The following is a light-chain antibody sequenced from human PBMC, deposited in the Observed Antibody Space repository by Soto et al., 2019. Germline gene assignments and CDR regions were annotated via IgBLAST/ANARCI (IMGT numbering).Light chain of an antibody. CDR2: LNNDGSH. CDR3: QTWGTGFQF. J-gene: IGLJ2*01. Sequence: QLVLTQSPSASASLGASVKLTCTLSSWHSSYATAWHQKQPGKGPRYLMDLNNDGSHTKGDGIPDRFSGSSSGADRFLSISNLQYEDEADYSGQTWGTGFQFFGGGTKLTVL. CDR1: SWHSSYA. V-gene: IGLV4-69*01.